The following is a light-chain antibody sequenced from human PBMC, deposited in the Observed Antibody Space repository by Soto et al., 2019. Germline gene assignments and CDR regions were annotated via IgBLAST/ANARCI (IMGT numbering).Light chain of an antibody. CDR2: AAT. CDR1: QSISSY. Sequence: DIQMTQSPPSLSASVGDRVTITCRASQSISSYLNWYQHKPGKAPNLLIYAATTLQSGVPSRFSCSGSGTDFTLTISSLQPEDFATYYCQQYNSYSWTFGQGTKVDIK. CDR3: QQYNSYSWT. J-gene: IGKJ1*01. V-gene: IGKV1-39*01.